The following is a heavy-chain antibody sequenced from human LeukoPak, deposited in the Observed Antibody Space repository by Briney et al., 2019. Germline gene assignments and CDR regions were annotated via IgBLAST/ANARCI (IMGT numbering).Heavy chain of an antibody. V-gene: IGHV4-30-2*01. Sequence: SETLSLTCAVSGGSISSGGYSWSWIRQPPGKGLEWIGYIYHSGSTNYNPSLKSRVTISVDKSKNQFSLKLSSVTAADTAVYYCARVSYYYGMDVWGQGTTVTVSS. CDR1: GGSISSGGYS. CDR3: ARVSYYYGMDV. J-gene: IGHJ6*02. CDR2: IYHSGST.